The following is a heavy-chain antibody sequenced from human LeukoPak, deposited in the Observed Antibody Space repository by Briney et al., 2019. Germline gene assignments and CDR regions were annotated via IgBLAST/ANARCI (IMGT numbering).Heavy chain of an antibody. D-gene: IGHD2-2*01. CDR3: ARDYCSGTSCYYNYYYMDV. V-gene: IGHV4-39*01. CDR2: FYYSGST. CDR1: SGSISNSRYY. J-gene: IGHJ6*03. Sequence: PSETLSLTCTVSSGSISNSRYYWGWIRQPPGKGLEWIGSFYYSGSTYYNPSLKSRVTISVDTSKNQFSLKLSSVTGADTAVYYCARDYCSGTSCYYNYYYMDVWGKGTTVTVSS.